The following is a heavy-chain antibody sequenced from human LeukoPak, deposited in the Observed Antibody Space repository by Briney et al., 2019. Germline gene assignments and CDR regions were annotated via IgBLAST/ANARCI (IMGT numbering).Heavy chain of an antibody. CDR2: INHSGSI. CDR1: GGSFSGYY. J-gene: IGHJ6*02. V-gene: IGHV4-34*01. CDR3: ARANLDKDYGMDV. Sequence: SETLSLTCAVYGGSFSGYYWSWIRQPPGKGLEWIGEINHSGSINYSPSLKSRVTISVDASKNQFSLKLSSLTAADTAVYYCARANLDKDYGMDVWGQGTTVTVSS. D-gene: IGHD3-9*01.